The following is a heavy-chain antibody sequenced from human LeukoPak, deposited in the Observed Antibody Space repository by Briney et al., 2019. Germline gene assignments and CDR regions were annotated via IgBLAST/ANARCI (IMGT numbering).Heavy chain of an antibody. Sequence: PGGSLRLSCAASGFIFNNYDMTWVRQAPGKGLEWVSSISSSSSYIYYADSVKGRFTISRDNAKNSLYLQMNSLRAEDTAVYYCAREAYSGSFDYWGQGTLVTVSS. CDR2: ISSSSSYI. CDR3: AREAYSGSFDY. V-gene: IGHV3-21*01. J-gene: IGHJ4*02. D-gene: IGHD1-26*01. CDR1: GFIFNNYD.